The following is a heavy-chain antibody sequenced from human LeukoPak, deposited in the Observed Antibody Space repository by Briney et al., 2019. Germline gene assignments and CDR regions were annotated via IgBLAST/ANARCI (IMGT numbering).Heavy chain of an antibody. CDR1: AYRSTNYW. CDR3: ARRHTSTSNPLFFDY. CDR2: IYLGDSET. V-gene: IGHV5-51*01. Sequence: GECLTISCMVAAYRSTNYWVGWVRLMPGKGLEWMAVIYLGDSETRYSTYFQGQVTISAHNSDSTAHLQWSSLKASDTAIYYCARRHTSTSNPLFFDYWGQRTLVTLSS. J-gene: IGHJ4*02. D-gene: IGHD2-2*01.